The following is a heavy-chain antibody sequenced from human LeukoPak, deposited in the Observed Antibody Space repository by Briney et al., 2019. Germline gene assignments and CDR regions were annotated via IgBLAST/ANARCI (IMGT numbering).Heavy chain of an antibody. J-gene: IGHJ4*02. Sequence: LSLTCAVYGGSFSGYYWSWIRQPPGKGLEWVALIWYDGSKKYHADSVKGRFTISRDNSKNTLYLEMNSLRAEDTAVYYCARDRIRGSSSSWGGGFDYWGQGALVTVSS. CDR1: GGSFSGYY. D-gene: IGHD6-6*01. CDR2: IWYDGSKK. V-gene: IGHV3-33*08. CDR3: ARDRIRGSSSSWGGGFDY.